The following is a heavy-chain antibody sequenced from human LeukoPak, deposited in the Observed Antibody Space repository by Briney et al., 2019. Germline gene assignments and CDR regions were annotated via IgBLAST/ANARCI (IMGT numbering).Heavy chain of an antibody. J-gene: IGHJ6*02. D-gene: IGHD5-18*01. CDR1: GFTFSSYS. Sequence: GGSLRLSCAASGFTFSSYSMNWVRQAPGKGLEWVSSISSSSSYIYYADSVKGRFTISGDNAKNSLYLQMNSLRAEDTAVYYCARDQEYSYGYAYYYYGMDVWGQGTTVTVSS. V-gene: IGHV3-21*01. CDR3: ARDQEYSYGYAYYYYGMDV. CDR2: ISSSSSYI.